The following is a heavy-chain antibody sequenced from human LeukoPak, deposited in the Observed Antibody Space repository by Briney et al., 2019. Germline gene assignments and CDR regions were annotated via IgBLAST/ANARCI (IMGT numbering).Heavy chain of an antibody. V-gene: IGHV4-61*02. CDR1: GGSMTSGTFS. D-gene: IGHD6-6*01. CDR2: AHTSGST. Sequence: PSETLSLTCIVSGGSMTSGTFSWSWIRQPAGKGLQWIGRAHTSGSTNYNPSLQSRVTISVDTSKNQFSLKLSSVTAADTAVYYCARVNAALYYFDYWGQGTLVTVSS. J-gene: IGHJ4*02. CDR3: ARVNAALYYFDY.